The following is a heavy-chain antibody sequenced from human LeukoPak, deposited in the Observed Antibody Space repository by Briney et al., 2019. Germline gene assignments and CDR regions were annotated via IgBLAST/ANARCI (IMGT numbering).Heavy chain of an antibody. J-gene: IGHJ3*02. CDR3: ARGHTLAFDI. CDR1: GGSFSSYY. CDR2: INHSGST. Sequence: LETLSLTCAVYGGSFSSYYWSWIRQPPGKGLEWIGEINHSGSTNYNPSLKSRVTISVDASKNQFSLKLSSVTAADTAVYYCARGHTLAFDIWGQGIMVTVSS. D-gene: IGHD2-15*01. V-gene: IGHV4-34*01.